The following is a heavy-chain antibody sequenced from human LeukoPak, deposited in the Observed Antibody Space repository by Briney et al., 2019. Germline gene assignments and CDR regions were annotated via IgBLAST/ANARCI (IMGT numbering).Heavy chain of an antibody. CDR1: GFTFGSYA. CDR2: ISGSGGST. Sequence: GGSLRLPCAASGFTFGSYAMYWVRQAPGKGLEWVSGISGSGGSTFYADSVKGRFTISRDNSENTVYLQMNSLRADDTAVYYCAKDPRYIVATIAMYWGQGTLVTVSS. J-gene: IGHJ4*02. V-gene: IGHV3-23*01. D-gene: IGHD5-12*01. CDR3: AKDPRYIVATIAMY.